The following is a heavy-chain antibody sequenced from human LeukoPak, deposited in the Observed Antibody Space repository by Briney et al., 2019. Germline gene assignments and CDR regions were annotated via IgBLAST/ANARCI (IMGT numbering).Heavy chain of an antibody. D-gene: IGHD3-10*01. CDR3: ARGSFHYYPFF. V-gene: IGHV3-48*01. CDR1: GLTFSRYS. Sequence: GGSLRLSCAASGLTFSRYSMLWVRQAPGKGLQGVSYISSSGSTIYYADPVQGRFTISRDNARNALFLQMSNLGVDDTAVYYCARGSFHYYPFFWGQGTLVTVSS. CDR2: ISSSGSTI. J-gene: IGHJ4*02.